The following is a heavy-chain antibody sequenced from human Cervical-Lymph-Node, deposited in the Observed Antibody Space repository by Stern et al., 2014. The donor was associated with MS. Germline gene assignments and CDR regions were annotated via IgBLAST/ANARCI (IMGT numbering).Heavy chain of an antibody. D-gene: IGHD4-17*01. CDR2: IYPGASDT. V-gene: IGHV5-51*01. Sequence: EVQLVESGAEVKKPGESLKISCKGSGYTFSANWIAWVRQMPGKGLEWLVIIYPGASDTRYSPSFQGQVTISADKSISTAYLQWSSLKASDTAMYYCARDYGDYAFDYWGQGTLVTVSS. CDR1: GYTFSANW. CDR3: ARDYGDYAFDY. J-gene: IGHJ4*02.